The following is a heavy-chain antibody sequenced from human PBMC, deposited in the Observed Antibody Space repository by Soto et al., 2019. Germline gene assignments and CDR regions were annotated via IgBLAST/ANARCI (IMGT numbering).Heavy chain of an antibody. CDR2: IYYSGST. CDR1: GGSISSSSYY. CDR3: ARGGARPSYYYYYMDV. D-gene: IGHD1-26*01. J-gene: IGHJ6*03. Sequence: SETLSLTCTVSGGSISSSSYYWGWIRQPPGKGLEWIGSIYYSGSTYYNQSLKNRVTISVDTSKNQLSLKLSSVTAADKDVYYCARGGARPSYYYYYMDVWGKGTTVTVSS. V-gene: IGHV4-39*01.